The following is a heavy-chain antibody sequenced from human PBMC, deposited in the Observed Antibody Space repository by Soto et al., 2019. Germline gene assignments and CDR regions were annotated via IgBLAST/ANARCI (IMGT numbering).Heavy chain of an antibody. CDR1: GGSISSSTYY. V-gene: IGHV4-39*01. CDR2: IYYSGNT. CDR3: ARGTAPDV. J-gene: IGHJ6*02. Sequence: QLQLQESGPGLVKPSETLSLTCTVSGGSISSSTYYWGWIRQPPGKGLEWIGTIYYSGNTYYNPSLKSRVTISVDTSKNQSSLKLSSVTAADAAVYYCARGTAPDVWGQGTTVTVSS.